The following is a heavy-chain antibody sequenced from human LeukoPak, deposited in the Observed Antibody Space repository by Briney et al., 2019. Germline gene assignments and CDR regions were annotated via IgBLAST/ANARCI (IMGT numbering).Heavy chain of an antibody. CDR2: TYYRSKWFS. D-gene: IGHD1-26*01. V-gene: IGHV6-1*01. J-gene: IGHJ3*02. Sequence: SQTLSLICAISGDRVSSNSATWNWVRQSPSRGLEWLGRTYYRSKWFSDYAVSVKSRTTFNPHTHKNQLFLQLNSVPPEDTPVYYCASGSESYYAFDIWGQGTMVTVSS. CDR3: ASGSESYYAFDI. CDR1: GDRVSSNSAT.